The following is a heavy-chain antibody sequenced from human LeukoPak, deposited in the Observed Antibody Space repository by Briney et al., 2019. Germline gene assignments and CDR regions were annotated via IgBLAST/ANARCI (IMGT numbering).Heavy chain of an antibody. J-gene: IGHJ6*02. CDR2: ISSDGSTT. D-gene: IGHD3-3*01. CDR1: GFSFSTSW. CDR3: ARDVVSITIFGVAPYGMDV. V-gene: IGHV3-74*03. Sequence: GSLRLSCVASGFSFSTSWMHWVRQVPGKGLVWVARISSDGSTTTHADSVKGRFTISRDNAKNSLYLQMNSLRAEDTAVYYCARDVVSITIFGVAPYGMDVWGQGTTVTVSS.